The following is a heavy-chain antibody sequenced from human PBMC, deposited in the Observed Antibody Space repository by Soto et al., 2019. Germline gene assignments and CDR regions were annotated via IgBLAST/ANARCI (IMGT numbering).Heavy chain of an antibody. CDR3: ARLGVVVVPAAF. V-gene: IGHV4-39*01. Sequence: IRQPPGKGMERIGSIYYCGSNSYNPSLKSRVTISVDTSKNQFSLKLSAVTGGDSAGYYCARLGVVVVPAAF. CDR2: IYYCGSN. J-gene: IGHJ3*01. D-gene: IGHD2-2*01.